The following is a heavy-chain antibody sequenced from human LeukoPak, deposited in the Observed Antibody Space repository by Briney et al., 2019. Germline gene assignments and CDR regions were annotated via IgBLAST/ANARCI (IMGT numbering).Heavy chain of an antibody. Sequence: SQTLSLTCTVSGGSISSGSYYWSWIRQPAGKGLEWIGRIYTSGSTNYNPSLKSRVTISVDTSKNQFSLKLSSVTAADTAVYYCVRLKAGSYFDYWGQGTLVTVSS. J-gene: IGHJ4*02. CDR3: VRLKAGSYFDY. CDR2: IYTSGST. CDR1: GGSISSGSYY. V-gene: IGHV4-61*02.